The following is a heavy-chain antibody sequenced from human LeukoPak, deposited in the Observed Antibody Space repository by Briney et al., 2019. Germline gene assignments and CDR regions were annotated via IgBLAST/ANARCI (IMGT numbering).Heavy chain of an antibody. CDR2: VSAYNGKT. Sequence: ASVKVSCKTSGYTFASYGITWVRQAPGQGLEWMGWVSAYNGKTKYVHKFQGRFTMTTDASTSTAHMELRSLTSDDTAMYYCAKDRHFSAVWGSSNWGQGTLVTVSS. CDR3: AKDRHFSAVWGSSN. D-gene: IGHD3-16*01. V-gene: IGHV1-18*01. CDR1: GYTFASYG. J-gene: IGHJ4*02.